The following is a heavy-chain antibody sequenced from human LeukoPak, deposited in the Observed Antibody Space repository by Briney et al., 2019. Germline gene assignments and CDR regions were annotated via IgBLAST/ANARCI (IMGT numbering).Heavy chain of an antibody. V-gene: IGHV3-23*01. CDR1: GFTFSSYT. D-gene: IGHD4-23*01. CDR3: AKDRNSDFDY. Sequence: GGSLRLSCAASGFTFSSYTMSWVRQAPGKGLEWVSTITTSDGNTYYADSVKGRFTVSRDNSKNTLFLQMNSLRAEDTAVYYCAKDRNSDFDYWGQGTLVTVSS. J-gene: IGHJ4*02. CDR2: ITTSDGNT.